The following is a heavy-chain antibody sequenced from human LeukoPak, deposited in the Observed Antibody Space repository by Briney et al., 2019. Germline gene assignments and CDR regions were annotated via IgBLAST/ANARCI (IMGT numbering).Heavy chain of an antibody. CDR2: INPNNGAT. CDR3: ARDHGTDVATFTLNFDC. CDR1: GYTFPSDY. D-gene: IGHD1-26*01. J-gene: IGHJ4*02. V-gene: IGHV1-2*02. Sequence: ASVKVSCKASGYTFPSDYIQWVRQAPGQGLEWMGWINPNNGATKYAQKFQGGVTLTTDTSLTTVFMELTWLTSDDTATYYCARDHGTDVATFTLNFDCWGQGTLVTVSS.